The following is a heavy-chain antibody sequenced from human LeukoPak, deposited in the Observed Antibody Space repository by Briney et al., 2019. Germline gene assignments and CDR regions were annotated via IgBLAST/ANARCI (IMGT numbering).Heavy chain of an antibody. CDR1: EYSFTNYW. CDR2: IYPGDSDT. V-gene: IGHV5-51*01. Sequence: SGESLKISCKGSEYSFTNYWIGWVRQMPGKGLELMGLIYPGDSDTRYSPSFQGQVTISADKSISTAYLQWSRVKASDTAMYYCARRGIGSHFDYWGQGTLVTVSS. D-gene: IGHD3-16*01. CDR3: ARRGIGSHFDY. J-gene: IGHJ4*02.